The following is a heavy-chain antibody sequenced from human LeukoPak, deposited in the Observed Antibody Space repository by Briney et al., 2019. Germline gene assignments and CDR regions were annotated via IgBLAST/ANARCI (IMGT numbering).Heavy chain of an antibody. CDR3: AKYRSATAAAGGFRY. Sequence: PGGSLRLSCAASGFTFSSYAMSWVRQAPGKGLEWVSAISGSGGSTYYADSVKGRFTISRDNSKSTLYLQMSTLRAEDTAVYYCAKYRSATAAAGGFRYWGQGTLVTVSS. CDR2: ISGSGGST. V-gene: IGHV3-23*01. CDR1: GFTFSSYA. D-gene: IGHD6-13*01. J-gene: IGHJ4*02.